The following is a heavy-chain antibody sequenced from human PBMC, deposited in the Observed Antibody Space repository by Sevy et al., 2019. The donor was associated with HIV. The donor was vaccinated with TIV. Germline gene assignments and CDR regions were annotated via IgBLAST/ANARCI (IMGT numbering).Heavy chain of an antibody. J-gene: IGHJ4*02. Sequence: GGSLRLSCAASGFTFSKYSMSWVRQPPGKGLEWVSTLSFGCGEINYADSVKGRFTISRDNSKSSVYVQMNNLRTEDTAVYYCAREGCTKPHDYWGQGTLVTVSS. CDR1: GFTFSKYS. CDR3: AREGCTKPHDY. D-gene: IGHD2-8*01. CDR2: LSFGCGEI. V-gene: IGHV3-23*01.